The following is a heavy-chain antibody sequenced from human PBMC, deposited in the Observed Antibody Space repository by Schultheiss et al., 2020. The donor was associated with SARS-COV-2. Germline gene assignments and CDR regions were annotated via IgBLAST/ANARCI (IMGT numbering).Heavy chain of an antibody. CDR2: ISSSSSTI. V-gene: IGHV3-11*01. CDR3: ARVSVVPAAIYYYYYMDV. D-gene: IGHD2-2*01. J-gene: IGHJ6*03. Sequence: GGSLRLSCAASGFTFSDYYMSWIRQAPGKGLEWVSYISSSSSTIYYADSVKGRFTISRDNAKNSLYLQMNSLRAEDTAVYYCARVSVVPAAIYYYYYMDVWGKGTTVTVSS. CDR1: GFTFSDYY.